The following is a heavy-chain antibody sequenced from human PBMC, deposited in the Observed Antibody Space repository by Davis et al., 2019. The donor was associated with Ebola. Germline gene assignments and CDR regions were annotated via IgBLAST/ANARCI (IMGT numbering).Heavy chain of an antibody. CDR3: ARDQPFVAVANY. D-gene: IGHD6-19*01. Sequence: GESLKISCAASGFTFSSFAMSWVRQAPGKGLEWVSTISGTSTYTYYADSVKGRFTISRDNSKNTLYLQMNSLRAEDTAVYYCARDQPFVAVANYWGQGTLVTVSS. J-gene: IGHJ4*02. CDR1: GFTFSSFA. V-gene: IGHV3-23*01. CDR2: ISGTSTYT.